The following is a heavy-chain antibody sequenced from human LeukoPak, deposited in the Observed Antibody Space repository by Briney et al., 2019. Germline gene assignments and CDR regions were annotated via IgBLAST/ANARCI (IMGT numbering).Heavy chain of an antibody. Sequence: SVKVSCKASGGTFSSYAISWVRQAPEQGREGMGGIILIFGTANYAQKSQGRVTIITAESTSTAYMQLSSLRSEETAVYHSARALKNIVVVSVDNILFARSGQRTPVTVSS. CDR2: IILIFGTA. CDR1: GGTFSSYA. CDR3: ARALKNIVVVSVDNILFAR. J-gene: IGHJ5*02. V-gene: IGHV1-69*05. D-gene: IGHD2-2*01.